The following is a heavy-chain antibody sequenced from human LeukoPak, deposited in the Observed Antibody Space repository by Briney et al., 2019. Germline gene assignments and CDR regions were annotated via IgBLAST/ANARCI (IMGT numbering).Heavy chain of an antibody. Sequence: PGGSLRLSCAASGFTFSSYSMNWVRQAPGKGLEWVSSISSSSSYIYYVDSVKGRFTISRDNAKNSLYLQMNSLRAGDAAVYYCARDVLGDAFDIWGQGTMATVSS. CDR3: ARDVLGDAFDI. J-gene: IGHJ3*02. D-gene: IGHD3-10*02. CDR1: GFTFSSYS. V-gene: IGHV3-21*01. CDR2: ISSSSSYI.